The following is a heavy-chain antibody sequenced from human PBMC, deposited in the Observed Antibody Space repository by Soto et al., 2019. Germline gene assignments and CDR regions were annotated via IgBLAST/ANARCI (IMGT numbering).Heavy chain of an antibody. CDR3: ACIFSGGSSYGFYYYGMDV. D-gene: IGHD5-18*01. V-gene: IGHV4-4*08. CDR2: IYDSGST. Sequence: PSETLSLACTVSGSPIISYYWSWIRQPPGKGLEWIGYIYDSGSTSYNPSLKSRVTISVDTSKNQFSLKLSSVTAADTAMYYCACIFSGGSSYGFYYYGMDVWGQGTTVT. J-gene: IGHJ6*02. CDR1: GSPIISYY.